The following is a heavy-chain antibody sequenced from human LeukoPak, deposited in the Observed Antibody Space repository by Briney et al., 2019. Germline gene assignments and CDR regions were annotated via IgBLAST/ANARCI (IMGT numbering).Heavy chain of an antibody. CDR1: GYSMSSGYY. Sequence: SETLSLTCTVSGYSMSSGYYWGWIRQPPGKGLEWIGSIYHSGSTNYNPSLKSRVTISVDKSKNQFSLKLSSVTAADTAVYYCARGILYYDILTGYLLYYFDYWGQGTLVTVSS. V-gene: IGHV4-38-2*02. CDR2: IYHSGST. D-gene: IGHD3-9*01. CDR3: ARGILYYDILTGYLLYYFDY. J-gene: IGHJ4*02.